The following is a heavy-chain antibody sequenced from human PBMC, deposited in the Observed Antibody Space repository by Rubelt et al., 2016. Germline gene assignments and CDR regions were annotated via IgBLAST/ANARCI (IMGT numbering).Heavy chain of an antibody. Sequence: EVQLVESGGGLVQPGGSLRLSCAASGFTFSTFAMSWVRQAPGKGLEWVANIKQGGSEKNYVNSVKGRFTMSRDKAKNTMYLQMSSLRAEDTAVYYCARGARGHGGNGDFDYWGQGTLVTVSS. J-gene: IGHJ4*02. CDR3: ARGARGHGGNGDFDY. V-gene: IGHV3-7*01. CDR2: IKQGGSEK. CDR1: GFTFSTFA. D-gene: IGHD4-23*01.